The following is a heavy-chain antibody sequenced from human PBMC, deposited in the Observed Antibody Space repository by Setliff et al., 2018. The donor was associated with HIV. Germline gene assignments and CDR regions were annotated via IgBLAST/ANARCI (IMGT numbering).Heavy chain of an antibody. CDR2: IKSKSDGGAV. V-gene: IGHV3-15*06. Sequence: PGGSLRLSCAASGFTFRNAWMSWVRQAPGKGLEWVGRIKSKSDGGAVHYAAPVKGRFTISRDDSQDTLYLEMTNMDPVDTATYYCVHLPRVINLTVRGVIIRGNWFDPWGQGTLVTVSS. J-gene: IGHJ5*02. D-gene: IGHD3-10*01. CDR1: GFTFRNAW. CDR3: VHLPRVINLTVRGVIIRGNWFDP.